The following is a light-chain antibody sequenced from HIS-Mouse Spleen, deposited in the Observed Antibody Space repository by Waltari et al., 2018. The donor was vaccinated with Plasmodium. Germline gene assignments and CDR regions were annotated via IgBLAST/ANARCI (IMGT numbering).Light chain of an antibody. Sequence: QSALTQPAPVSGSPGQSITISCTGTSSDFGSYNLVSWYQQHPGKAPKLMIYEGSKRPSGVSNRFSGSKSGNTASLTISGLQAEDEADYYCCSYAGSSTFVVFGGGTKLTVL. CDR2: EGS. CDR3: CSYAGSSTFVV. V-gene: IGLV2-23*03. J-gene: IGLJ2*01. CDR1: SSDFGSYNL.